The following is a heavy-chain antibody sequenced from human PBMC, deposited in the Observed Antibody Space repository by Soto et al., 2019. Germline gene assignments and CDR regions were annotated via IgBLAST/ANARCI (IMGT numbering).Heavy chain of an antibody. J-gene: IGHJ4*01. CDR2: IYYSGST. CDR3: ARIALLVDIVATTYYFDY. Sequence: SETLSLTCTVSGGSISSSSYYWGWIRQPPGKGLEWIGSIYYSGSTYYNPSLKSRVTISVDTSKNQFSLKLSSVTAADTAVYYCARIALLVDIVATTYYFDYWGQEPWSPSPQ. D-gene: IGHD5-12*01. V-gene: IGHV4-39*01. CDR1: GGSISSSSYY.